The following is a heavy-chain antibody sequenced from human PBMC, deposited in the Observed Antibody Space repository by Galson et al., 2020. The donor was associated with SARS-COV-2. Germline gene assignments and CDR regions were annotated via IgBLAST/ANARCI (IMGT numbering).Heavy chain of an antibody. J-gene: IGHJ6*03. D-gene: IGHD2-15*01. CDR2: INHRGST. CDR3: ARGAEERRXXVXVPYYYSYMDV. CDR1: GGSFRNYY. Sequence: SETLSLTCAVYGGSFRNYYWTWIRQSPEKGLEWLGEINHRGSTNYNPSLKSRVAMSVDASKNQFSLSLSSVTAADTAVYYCARGAEERRXXVXVPYYYSYMDVWGSGTTVTVSS. V-gene: IGHV4-34*01.